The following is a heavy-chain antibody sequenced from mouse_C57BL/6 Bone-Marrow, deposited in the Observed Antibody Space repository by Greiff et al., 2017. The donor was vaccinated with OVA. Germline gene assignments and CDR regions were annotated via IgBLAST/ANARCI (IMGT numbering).Heavy chain of an antibody. CDR1: GFTFSSYA. V-gene: IGHV5-4*03. J-gene: IGHJ3*01. CDR3: ARGGIYYGYDWFAY. D-gene: IGHD2-2*01. Sequence: DVMLVESGGGLVKPGGSLKLSCAASGFTFSSYAMSWVRQTPEKRLEWVATISDGGSYTYYPDNVKGRFTISRDNAKNNLYLLMSHLKSEDTAMYYCARGGIYYGYDWFAYWGQGTLVTVSA. CDR2: ISDGGSYT.